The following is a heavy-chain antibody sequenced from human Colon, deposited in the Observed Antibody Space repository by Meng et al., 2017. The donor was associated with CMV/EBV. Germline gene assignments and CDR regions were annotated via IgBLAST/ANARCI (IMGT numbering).Heavy chain of an antibody. D-gene: IGHD4-11*01. J-gene: IGHJ4*02. Sequence: SLKISCVASGFAFSESGMHWIRQSPGKGLEWVAGITWTSGSTGYADSVRGRFTISRDNAKNSLYLQMNSLRLEDTALYYCAKDLSNYASLPMDFWGQGTQVTVSS. CDR1: GFAFSESG. V-gene: IGHV3-9*01. CDR2: ITWTSGST. CDR3: AKDLSNYASLPMDF.